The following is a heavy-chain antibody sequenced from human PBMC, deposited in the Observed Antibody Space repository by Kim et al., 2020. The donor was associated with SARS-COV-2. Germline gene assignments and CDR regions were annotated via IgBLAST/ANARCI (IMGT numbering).Heavy chain of an antibody. D-gene: IGHD3-3*02. Sequence: EKHYVDSVKGRFTISRDNAKNSAWLQMNSLRAEDTAVYFCSTISQETSYDYWGQGVLVTVSS. CDR2: EK. CDR3: STISQETSYDY. J-gene: IGHJ4*02. V-gene: IGHV3-7*03.